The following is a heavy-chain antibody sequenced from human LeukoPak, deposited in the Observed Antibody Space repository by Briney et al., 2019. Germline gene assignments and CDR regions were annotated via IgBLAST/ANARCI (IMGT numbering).Heavy chain of an antibody. CDR1: GYTFIVYY. J-gene: IGHJ6*03. Sequence: SVKVSCKGSGYTFIVYYIHWVRQAPGQGPEWMGWINPNTGGTNYAQNFQGRVTMTRDTSIRTAYMELRRLRSDDTAVYYCARGLYCSSASCYIGLGYYYYYMDVWGKGTTVTVS. CDR2: INPNTGGT. V-gene: IGHV1-2*02. CDR3: ARGLYCSSASCYIGLGYYYYYMDV. D-gene: IGHD2-2*02.